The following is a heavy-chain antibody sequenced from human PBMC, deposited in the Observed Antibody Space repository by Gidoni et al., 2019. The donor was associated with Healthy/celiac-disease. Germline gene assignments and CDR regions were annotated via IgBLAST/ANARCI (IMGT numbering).Heavy chain of an antibody. CDR1: GYTFTSYA. Sequence: QVQLVQSGAEVKKPGASVKVSCKASGYTFTSYAMHWVRQAPGQRLEWMGWINAGNGNTKYSQKCQGRVTITRDTSASTAYMELSSLRSEDTAVYYCARGPQLAVAGRRDFDYWGQGTLVTVSS. D-gene: IGHD6-19*01. CDR3: ARGPQLAVAGRRDFDY. CDR2: INAGNGNT. V-gene: IGHV1-3*01. J-gene: IGHJ4*02.